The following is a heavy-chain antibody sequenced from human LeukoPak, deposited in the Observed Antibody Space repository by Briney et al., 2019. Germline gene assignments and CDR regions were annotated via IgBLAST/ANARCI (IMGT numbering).Heavy chain of an antibody. CDR2: IYYSGST. J-gene: IGHJ4*02. CDR1: GGSISSYY. CDR3: ASDIGYYDSSGYYAY. Sequence: SETLSLTCTVSGGSISSYYGSWIRQPPGKGLEWLGYIYYSGSTNYNPSLKSRVTISVETPKNQFSLKLSSVTAADTAVYYCASDIGYYDSSGYYAYWGQGTLVTVSS. V-gene: IGHV4-59*01. D-gene: IGHD3-22*01.